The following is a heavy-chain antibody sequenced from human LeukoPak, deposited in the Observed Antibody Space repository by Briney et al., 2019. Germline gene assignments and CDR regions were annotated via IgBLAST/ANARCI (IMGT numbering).Heavy chain of an antibody. Sequence: SETLSLTCTVSGGSISNYYWSWIRQPAGKGLEWIGRIYTSGSTNYNPSLKSRVTISVDKSKNQFSLKLSSVTAADTAVYYCARDLLSSSGWYYFDYWGQGTLVTVSS. D-gene: IGHD6-19*01. CDR1: GGSISNYY. J-gene: IGHJ4*02. CDR3: ARDLLSSSGWYYFDY. V-gene: IGHV4-4*07. CDR2: IYTSGST.